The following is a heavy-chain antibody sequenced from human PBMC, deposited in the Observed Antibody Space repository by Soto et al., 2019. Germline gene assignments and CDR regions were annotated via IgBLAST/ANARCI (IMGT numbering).Heavy chain of an antibody. J-gene: IGHJ4*02. Sequence: SVKVSCKASGYTFTSYAMHWVRQAPGQRLEWMGWINAGNGNTKYSQKFQGRVTITRDTSASTAYMELSSLRSEDTAVYYCARGKGGNSHFDYWGQGTLVTVSS. CDR2: INAGNGNT. V-gene: IGHV1-3*01. CDR1: GYTFTSYA. D-gene: IGHD2-21*02. CDR3: ARGKGGNSHFDY.